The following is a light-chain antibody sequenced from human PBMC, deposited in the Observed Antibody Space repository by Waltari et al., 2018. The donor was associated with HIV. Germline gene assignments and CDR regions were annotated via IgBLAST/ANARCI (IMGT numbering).Light chain of an antibody. CDR1: SRDIGGYNY. CDR3: VSYAGSNTVI. V-gene: IGLV2-8*01. CDR2: EVT. J-gene: IGLJ2*01. Sequence: QSDLTQPPSASGSPGQSVTISCTGTSRDIGGYNYVSWYQQHPGKAPKLIIYEVTKRPSGLPNRFSGSKSGNTASLTVSGLQAEDEADYYCVSYAGSNTVIFGGGTKLTVL.